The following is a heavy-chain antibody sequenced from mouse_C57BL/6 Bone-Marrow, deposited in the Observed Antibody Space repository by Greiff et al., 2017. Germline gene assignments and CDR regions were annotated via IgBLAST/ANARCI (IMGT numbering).Heavy chain of an antibody. Sequence: QVQLQQPGAELVMPGASVKLSCKASGYTFTSYWMHWVKQRPGQGLEWIGEIDPSDSYTNYNQKFKGKSTLTVDKSSSTAYMQLSSLTSEDSAVYYCAREGYIAYWGQGTLVTVSA. V-gene: IGHV1-69*01. CDR1: GYTFTSYW. CDR2: IDPSDSYT. J-gene: IGHJ3*01. D-gene: IGHD3-1*01. CDR3: AREGYIAY.